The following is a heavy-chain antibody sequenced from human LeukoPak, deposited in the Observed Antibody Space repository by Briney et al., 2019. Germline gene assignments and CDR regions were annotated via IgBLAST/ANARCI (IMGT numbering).Heavy chain of an antibody. CDR3: ARGDLGMAAPTPLRATGPDYFDY. D-gene: IGHD2-15*01. CDR1: GGSISSGGYC. CDR2: IYYSGST. V-gene: IGHV4-31*03. J-gene: IGHJ4*02. Sequence: SETLALTCTVSGGSISSGGYCWSWIRQHPGKGLEWIGYIYYSGSTYYNPSLKSRVTISVDTSKNQFSLKLSSVTAADTAVYYCARGDLGMAAPTPLRATGPDYFDYWGQGTLVTVS.